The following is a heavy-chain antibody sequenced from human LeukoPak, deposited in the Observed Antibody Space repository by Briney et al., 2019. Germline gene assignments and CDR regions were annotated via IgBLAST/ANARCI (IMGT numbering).Heavy chain of an antibody. CDR3: ARGGCSGGSCYSPYYFYGMDV. V-gene: IGHV3-30*04. D-gene: IGHD2-15*01. Sequence: GSLRLSCVASGFSFSSYAVHWVRQAPGKGLEWVTIISYDGSKKYYADSVKGRFTISRDNSKNTLYLQMNSLRPEDTAVYYCARGGCSGGSCYSPYYFYGMDVWGKGTTVTVSS. CDR1: GFSFSSYA. CDR2: ISYDGSKK. J-gene: IGHJ6*04.